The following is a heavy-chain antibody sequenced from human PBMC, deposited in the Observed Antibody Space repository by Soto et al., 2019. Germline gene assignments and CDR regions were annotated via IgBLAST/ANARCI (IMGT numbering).Heavy chain of an antibody. J-gene: IGHJ4*02. CDR1: NYTFITYG. V-gene: IGHV1-18*01. D-gene: IGHD2-2*01. CDR3: ARDTSFYFDY. CDR2: ITTYNGNT. Sequence: ASVKVSGKASNYTFITYGITWGRQAPGQGLEWVGGITTYNGNTNYGQNFQGRVTMTADTSTSTAYMELGSLTTDDTAVYYCARDTSFYFDYWGQGTRVTVPS.